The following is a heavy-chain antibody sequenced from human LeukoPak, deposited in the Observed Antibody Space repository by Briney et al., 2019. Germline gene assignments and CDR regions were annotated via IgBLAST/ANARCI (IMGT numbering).Heavy chain of an antibody. J-gene: IGHJ1*01. D-gene: IGHD6-19*01. CDR1: GFTFSGYA. CDR3: ASGIAVTSPVH. Sequence: TGGSLRLSCAASGFTFSGYAMHWVRQAPGKGLDWVAVISYDGSNKYYADSVTGRFTISRDNSKNTLYLQMNSLRAEDTAVYYCASGIAVTSPVHWGQGTLLTVSS. CDR2: ISYDGSNK. V-gene: IGHV3-30-3*01.